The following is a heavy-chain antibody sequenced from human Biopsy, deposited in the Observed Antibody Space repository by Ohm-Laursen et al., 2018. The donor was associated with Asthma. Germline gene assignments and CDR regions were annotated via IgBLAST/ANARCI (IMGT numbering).Heavy chain of an antibody. D-gene: IGHD6-13*01. CDR3: LRDTLGYYFDI. V-gene: IGHV3-30-3*01. J-gene: IGHJ4*02. CDR1: GRHFGSYN. CDR2: ITFDGSTQ. Sequence: SLRLSCTASGRHFGSYNMHWARQAPGKGLEWVAVITFDGSTQHYGDSVKGRFTISRDNSKNMLFLQMNSLRAEDTAVYYCLRDTLGYYFDIWGQGIQVTVSS.